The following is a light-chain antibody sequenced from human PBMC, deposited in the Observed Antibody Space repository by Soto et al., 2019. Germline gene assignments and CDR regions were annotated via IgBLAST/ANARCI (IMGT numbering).Light chain of an antibody. CDR1: SSDVGGYKY. J-gene: IGLJ2*01. V-gene: IGLV2-8*01. CDR2: EVN. Sequence: QSVLTQPPSASGSPGQSVAISCTGTSSDVGGYKYVSWYQQHPGKAPKLMIYEVNKRPSGVPDRFSGSKSANTATLTVSGLQAEDEADYYCSSYAGSNNLDVVFGGGTQLTVL. CDR3: SSYAGSNNLDVV.